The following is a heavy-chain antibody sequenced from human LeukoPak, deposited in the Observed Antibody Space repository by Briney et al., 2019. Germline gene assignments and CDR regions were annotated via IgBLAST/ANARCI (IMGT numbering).Heavy chain of an antibody. CDR2: ISAYNGNT. V-gene: IGHV1-18*01. J-gene: IGHJ6*03. CDR3: ARSSLPYYYGSGSPLALYYYYYMDV. D-gene: IGHD3-10*01. CDR1: GYTFTSYG. Sequence: GASVKVSCKASGYTFTSYGISWVRQAPGQGLEWMGWISAYNGNTNYAQKLQGRVTMTTDTSTSTAYMELRSLRSDDTAVYYCARSSLPYYYGSGSPLALYYYYYMDVWGKGTTVTVSS.